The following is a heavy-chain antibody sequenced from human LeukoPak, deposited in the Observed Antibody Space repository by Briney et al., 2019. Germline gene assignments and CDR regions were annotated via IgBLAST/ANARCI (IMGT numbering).Heavy chain of an antibody. CDR3: AKAGYSNGWTRYYGMDV. J-gene: IGHJ6*02. CDR1: GFTFSVYG. Sequence: GGSLRLSCAASGFTFSVYGMYWVRQPPGKGLEWVALISYDGTDKYHVDSVKGRFTISRDNSNNTLYLQMNSLRPDDTAVYYCAKAGYSNGWTRYYGMDVWGQGTTVAVSS. V-gene: IGHV3-30*18. CDR2: ISYDGTDK. D-gene: IGHD4-11*01.